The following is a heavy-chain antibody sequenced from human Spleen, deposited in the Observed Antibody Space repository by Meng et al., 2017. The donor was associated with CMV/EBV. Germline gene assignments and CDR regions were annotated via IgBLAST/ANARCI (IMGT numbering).Heavy chain of an antibody. CDR2: ISSSSNYK. CDR3: ARDQKRRITIFGGVMTHYGMDV. CDR1: YT. D-gene: IGHD3-3*01. Sequence: YTMNWVRQAPGKGLEWVSSISSSSNYKYYADSVKGRFTISRDNAKNSLYLQMNSLRAEDTAVYYCARDQKRRITIFGGVMTHYGMDVWGQGTTVTVSS. V-gene: IGHV3-21*01. J-gene: IGHJ6*02.